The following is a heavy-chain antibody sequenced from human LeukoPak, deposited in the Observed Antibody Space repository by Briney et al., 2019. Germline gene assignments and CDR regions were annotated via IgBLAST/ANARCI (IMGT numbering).Heavy chain of an antibody. CDR1: GYTLTELS. V-gene: IGHV1-24*01. CDR2: FDPEDGET. J-gene: IGHJ4*02. CDR3: DTAPYDKVVVISPLSFDY. Sequence: GASVKVSCKVSGYTLTELSMHWVRQAPGKGLEWMGGFDPEDGETIYAQKFQGRVTMTEDTSTDTAYMELSSLRSEDTAVYYCDTAPYDKVVVISPLSFDYWGQGTLVTVSS. D-gene: IGHD3-22*01.